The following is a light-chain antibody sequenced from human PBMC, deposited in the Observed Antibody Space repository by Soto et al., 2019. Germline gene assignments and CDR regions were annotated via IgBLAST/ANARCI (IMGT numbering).Light chain of an antibody. J-gene: IGKJ1*01. CDR1: QSISTY. V-gene: IGKV1-39*01. CDR2: GAS. Sequence: DIQMTQSPSSLSASVVDRVTITCRASQSISTYLNWYQQKPGKAPKLLIYGASSLQSGVPSRFSGSGSGTDFTLTISSLQPEDFGTYYCQQSFSTPRTFGQGTKVDI. CDR3: QQSFSTPRT.